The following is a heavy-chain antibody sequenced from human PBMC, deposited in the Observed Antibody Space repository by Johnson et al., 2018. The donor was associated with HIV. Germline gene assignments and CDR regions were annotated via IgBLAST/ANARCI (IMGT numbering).Heavy chain of an antibody. CDR2: IWYDGSNK. Sequence: QVQLVESGGGVVQPGRSLRLSCAASGFTFSSYGMHWVRQAPGKGLEWVAVIWYDGSNKYYADSVKGRFTISSDNSKNTLYLQMNSLRAEDTAVYYCARVRLPDAFDIWGQGTMVTVSS. V-gene: IGHV3-33*01. CDR1: GFTFSSYG. J-gene: IGHJ3*02. CDR3: ARVRLPDAFDI.